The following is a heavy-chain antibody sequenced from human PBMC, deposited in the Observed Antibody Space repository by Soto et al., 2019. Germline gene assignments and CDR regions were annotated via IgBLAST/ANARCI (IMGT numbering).Heavy chain of an antibody. CDR3: AHRVLRTVFGLVTTTAIYFDF. V-gene: IGHV2-5*02. CDR1: GFSLTTSGVG. D-gene: IGHD3-3*01. J-gene: IGHJ4*02. Sequence: KESGPTVVRPTETLTLTCRFSGFSLTTSGVGVGWIRQSPGKAPEWLPLIYWDDDKRYSASLKSRLTITKDTSKNQVVLTVSDLDPTDTATYYCAHRVLRTVFGLVTTTAIYFDFWGQGTPVAVSS. CDR2: IYWDDDK.